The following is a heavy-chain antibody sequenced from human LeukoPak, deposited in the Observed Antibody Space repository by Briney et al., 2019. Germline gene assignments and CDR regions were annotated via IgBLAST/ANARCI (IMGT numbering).Heavy chain of an antibody. V-gene: IGHV1-69*05. CDR1: GGTFSSYA. J-gene: IGHJ4*02. CDR3: ARVLSYYDSSGYPPFD. CDR2: IIPIFGTA. Sequence: SVKVSCKASGGTFSSYAISWLRQAPGQGLEWMGRIIPIFGTANYAQKFQGRATITTDESTSTAYMELSSLRSEDTAVYYCARVLSYYDSSGYPPFDWGQGTLVTVSS. D-gene: IGHD3-22*01.